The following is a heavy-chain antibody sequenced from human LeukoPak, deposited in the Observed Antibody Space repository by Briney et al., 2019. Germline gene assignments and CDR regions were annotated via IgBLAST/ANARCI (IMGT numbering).Heavy chain of an antibody. CDR1: GGSISGDY. CDR3: ARDRPGGSSLDY. Sequence: SETLSLTCTVSGGSISGDYWSWIRQSPGKGLEWIAYIHSSGSTSYNPSLKSRVTISVDTSKNEFSLKLTSVNAADTAVYYCARDRPGGSSLDYWGQGTLVTVNS. V-gene: IGHV4-59*01. D-gene: IGHD6-13*01. CDR2: IHSSGST. J-gene: IGHJ4*02.